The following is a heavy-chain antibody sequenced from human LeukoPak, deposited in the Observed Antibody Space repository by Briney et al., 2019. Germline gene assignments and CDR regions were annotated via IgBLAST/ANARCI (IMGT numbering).Heavy chain of an antibody. Sequence: GSLRLSCAASGFPFNSYGIHWVRQAPGRGLEWVAFIWYDGSNKYYADSVKGRFTISRDNSKNTLYLQMNSLRAEDTAVYYCARARTTRGFDHWGQGTLVTVSS. CDR1: GFPFNSYG. CDR2: IWYDGSNK. D-gene: IGHD4-17*01. V-gene: IGHV3-33*01. CDR3: ARARTTRGFDH. J-gene: IGHJ4*02.